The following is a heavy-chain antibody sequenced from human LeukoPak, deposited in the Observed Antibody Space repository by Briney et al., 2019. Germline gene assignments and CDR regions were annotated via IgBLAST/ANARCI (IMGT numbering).Heavy chain of an antibody. CDR2: INSDGSST. CDR1: GFTFSSYW. V-gene: IGHV3-74*01. CDR3: ARDQSSSWRGWFDP. D-gene: IGHD6-13*01. Sequence: GGSLRLPCAASGFTFSSYWMHWVRQAPGKGLVRVSRINSDGSSTNYVDSVKGRFTISRDNAKNTLYLQMNSLRAEDTAVYFCARDQSSSWRGWFDPWGQGTLVTVSS. J-gene: IGHJ5*02.